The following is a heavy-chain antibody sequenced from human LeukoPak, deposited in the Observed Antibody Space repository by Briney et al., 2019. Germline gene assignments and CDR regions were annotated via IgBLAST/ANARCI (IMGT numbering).Heavy chain of an antibody. CDR1: GFTFSSCS. Sequence: GGSLRLSCAASGFTFSSCSMNWVRQAPGKGLEWVSSISSSSSYIYYADSVKGRFTISRDNAKNSLYLQMNSLRAEDTAVYYCARYSSSENYFDYWGQGTLVTVSS. CDR3: ARYSSSENYFDY. D-gene: IGHD6-13*01. CDR2: ISSSSSYI. V-gene: IGHV3-21*01. J-gene: IGHJ4*02.